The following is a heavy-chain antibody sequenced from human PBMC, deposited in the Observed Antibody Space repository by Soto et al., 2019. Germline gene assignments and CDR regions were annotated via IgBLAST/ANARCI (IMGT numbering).Heavy chain of an antibody. D-gene: IGHD6-19*01. CDR2: INPSGGST. J-gene: IGHJ4*02. CDR3: ASAGSGWYYDY. Sequence: QVQLVQSGAEVKKPGASVKVSCKASGYTFTSYYMHWVRQAPGQGLEWMGIINPSGGSTSYAQKFQGRVTMTRDTSTSTVYMELSSLRSEDTAVYYCASAGSGWYYDYWGQGTLVTVSS. CDR1: GYTFTSYY. V-gene: IGHV1-46*01.